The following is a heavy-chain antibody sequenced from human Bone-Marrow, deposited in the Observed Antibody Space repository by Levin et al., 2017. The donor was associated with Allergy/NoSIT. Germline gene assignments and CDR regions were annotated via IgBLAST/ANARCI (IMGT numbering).Heavy chain of an antibody. Sequence: GGSLRLSCKASGYIFTNYDITWVRQAPGQGLEWMGWMNPKSEATDYAHNFQGRVIMTRNTSTSTAYMELSSLRSEDTAVYYCARGQWLVESPSDYWGQGTLVTVSS. CDR3: ARGQWLVESPSDY. CDR2: MNPKSEAT. D-gene: IGHD6-19*01. J-gene: IGHJ4*02. CDR1: GYIFTNYD. V-gene: IGHV1-8*01.